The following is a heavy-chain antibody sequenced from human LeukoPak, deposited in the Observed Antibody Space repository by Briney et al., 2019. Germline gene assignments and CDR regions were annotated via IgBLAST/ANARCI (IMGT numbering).Heavy chain of an antibody. Sequence: KPGGSLRLSCAASGVTFSSYAMHWVRQAPGKGLEWVAVISYDGNNRYYADSVKGRFTISRDSSKNTLYLQMNSLTTEDTAVYYCARDVEYGDFVGYFDSWGQGTLVTVSS. V-gene: IGHV3-30-3*01. D-gene: IGHD4-17*01. J-gene: IGHJ4*02. CDR2: ISYDGNNR. CDR3: ARDVEYGDFVGYFDS. CDR1: GVTFSSYA.